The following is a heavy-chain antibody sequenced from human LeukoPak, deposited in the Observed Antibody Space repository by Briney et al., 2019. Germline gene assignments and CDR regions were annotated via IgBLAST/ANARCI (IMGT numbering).Heavy chain of an antibody. CDR2: INHSGST. D-gene: IGHD6-13*01. Sequence: PSETLSLTCAVYGGSFSDYYWSWIRQPPGKGLEWIGEINHSGSTNYNPSLKSRVTIPVDTSKNQFSLKLSSVTAADTAVYYCARGSGYSSSWYNYWGQGTLVTVSS. V-gene: IGHV4-34*01. CDR3: ARGSGYSSSWYNY. J-gene: IGHJ4*02. CDR1: GGSFSDYY.